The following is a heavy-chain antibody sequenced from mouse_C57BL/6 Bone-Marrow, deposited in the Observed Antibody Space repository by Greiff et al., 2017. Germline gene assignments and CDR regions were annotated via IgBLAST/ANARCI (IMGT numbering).Heavy chain of an antibody. J-gene: IGHJ4*01. V-gene: IGHV5-9-1*02. CDR1: GFTFSSYA. CDR3: TRDGGYGNYPPYAMDY. D-gene: IGHD2-1*01. CDR2: ISSGGDYI. Sequence: EVMLVESGEGLVKPGGSLKLSCAASGFTFSSYAMSWVRQTPEKRLEWVAYISSGGDYIYYADTVKGRFTISRDHARNTLYLQMSSLKSEDTAMYYCTRDGGYGNYPPYAMDYWGQGTSVTVSS.